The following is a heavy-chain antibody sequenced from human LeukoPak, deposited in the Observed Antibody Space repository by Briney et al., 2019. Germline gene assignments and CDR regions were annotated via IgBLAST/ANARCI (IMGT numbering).Heavy chain of an antibody. Sequence: PGGSLRLSCAASGFTFSSYSMNWVGQAPGKGLEGVSSISSSSSYIYYTDSVKGRFTISRDNAKNSLYLQMNSLRAEDTAVYYCARDESLLGAIEYWGQGTLVTVSS. CDR1: GFTFSSYS. CDR2: ISSSSSYI. CDR3: ARDESLLGAIEY. V-gene: IGHV3-21*01. D-gene: IGHD1-26*01. J-gene: IGHJ4*02.